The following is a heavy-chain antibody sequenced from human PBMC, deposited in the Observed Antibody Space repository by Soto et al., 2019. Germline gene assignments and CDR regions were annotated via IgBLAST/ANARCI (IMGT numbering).Heavy chain of an antibody. CDR2: IYWDDDK. J-gene: IGHJ1*01. Sequence: QITLKESGPTLVKPTQPLTLTCSFSGFSLSTSGVGVGWIRQPPGEALEWLALIYWDDDKRYSPSLKSRLTITKDTSKNQVVLTMTNMNPADTATYYCTHTAAAVEAPGAEYFHHWGQGTLVTVSS. D-gene: IGHD6-25*01. CDR3: THTAAAVEAPGAEYFHH. CDR1: GFSLSTSGVG. V-gene: IGHV2-5*02.